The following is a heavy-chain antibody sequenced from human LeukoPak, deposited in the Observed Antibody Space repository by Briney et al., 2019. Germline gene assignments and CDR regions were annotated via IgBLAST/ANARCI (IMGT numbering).Heavy chain of an antibody. CDR1: GFTFTTYW. CDR3: ARDAVGTANAV. V-gene: IGHV3-74*01. D-gene: IGHD5-18*01. Sequence: GGSLRLSCAASGFTFTTYWMHWVRQAPGKGLVWVSHINSDGSITSYADSVKGRFTISRDNAKNTLYLQMNSLRAEDTAVYYCARDAVGTANAVWGQGTTVTVSS. CDR2: INSDGSIT. J-gene: IGHJ6*02.